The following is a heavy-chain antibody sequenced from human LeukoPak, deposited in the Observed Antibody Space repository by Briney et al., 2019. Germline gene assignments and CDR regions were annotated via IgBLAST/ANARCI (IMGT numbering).Heavy chain of an antibody. J-gene: IGHJ4*02. CDR3: ARDRSTLTTLGYFDY. CDR2: ISSSGGSR. CDR1: GFTFSSYA. D-gene: IGHD4-11*01. V-gene: IGHV3-23*01. Sequence: GSLRLSCAASGFTFSSYAMRWVRQAPGKGLEWVSRISSSGGSRYYADSVKGRFTISRDNSKNTLYLQMNSLRAEDTAVYYCARDRSTLTTLGYFDYWGQGTLVTVSS.